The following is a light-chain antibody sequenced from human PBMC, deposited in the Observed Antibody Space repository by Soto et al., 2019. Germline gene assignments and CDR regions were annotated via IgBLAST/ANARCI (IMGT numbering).Light chain of an antibody. CDR1: QSVSSY. Sequence: EIVLTQSPATLSLSPGERATLSCRASQSVSSYLAWYQQKPGQAPRLLIYDASNRATGIPARFSGSGCGTDFTLTISSLEPEDFAVYYCQQRSNWVWTLGQGTKVDIK. J-gene: IGKJ1*01. CDR2: DAS. V-gene: IGKV3-11*01. CDR3: QQRSNWVWT.